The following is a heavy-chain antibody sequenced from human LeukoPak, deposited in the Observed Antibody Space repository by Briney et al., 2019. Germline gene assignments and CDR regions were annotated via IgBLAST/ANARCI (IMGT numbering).Heavy chain of an antibody. CDR2: IRYDGSNK. D-gene: IGHD1-14*01. J-gene: IGHJ6*03. CDR3: AKVGGTLNQDYYYYYMDV. V-gene: IGHV3-30*02. Sequence: PGGSLRLSCAASGFTFSSYGMHWVRQAPGKGLEWVAFIRYDGSNKYYADSVKGRFTISRDNSKNTLYLQMKSLRAEDTAVYYCAKVGGTLNQDYYYYYMDVWGKGTTVTISS. CDR1: GFTFSSYG.